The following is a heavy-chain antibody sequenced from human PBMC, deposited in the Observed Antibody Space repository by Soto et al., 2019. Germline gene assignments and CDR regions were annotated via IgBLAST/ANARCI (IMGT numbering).Heavy chain of an antibody. CDR2: IFTRDSET. Sequence: ESLTISCKGPGHLFNNHWIGWVRQTPGKGLEWMGLIFTRDSETRTSPSFQGHVSFSVDNSINTAYLQWTSLKTADTGMYFCARGYFDSGHGYDLWGQGNLVTVSS. CDR3: ARGYFDSGHGYDL. J-gene: IGHJ5*02. D-gene: IGHD3-10*01. CDR1: GHLFNNHW. V-gene: IGHV5-51*01.